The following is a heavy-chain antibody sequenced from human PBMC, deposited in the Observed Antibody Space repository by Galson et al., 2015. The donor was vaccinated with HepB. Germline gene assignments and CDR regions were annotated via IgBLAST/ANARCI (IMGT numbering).Heavy chain of an antibody. CDR1: GASISSSSYY. D-gene: IGHD2-2*01. CDR2: IHYRGST. Sequence: ETLSLTCTVSGASISSSSYYWGWIRQPPGKGLEWIGSIHYRGSTYYNPPRKSRVTISVDTSKNQFSLKLRSVTAADTAVYYCARGDPRYCSSTSCYSSWFDPWGQGTLVTVSS. J-gene: IGHJ5*02. CDR3: ARGDPRYCSSTSCYSSWFDP. V-gene: IGHV4-39*01.